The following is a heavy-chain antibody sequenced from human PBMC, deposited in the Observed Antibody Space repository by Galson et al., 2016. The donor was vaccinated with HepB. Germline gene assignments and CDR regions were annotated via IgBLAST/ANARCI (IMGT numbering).Heavy chain of an antibody. Sequence: QSGAEVKKPGESLKISCKASGYTFSRYWIGWVRQMPGKGLEWMGIIYPGDSDTRYSPSFQDQVTISADKSINTAYLQWSSLKASDSAMHFCARHVPPSPAAPPEYWGQGTLVTVSS. CDR1: GYTFSRYW. D-gene: IGHD2-2*01. J-gene: IGHJ4*02. CDR3: ARHVPPSPAAPPEY. CDR2: IYPGDSDT. V-gene: IGHV5-51*01.